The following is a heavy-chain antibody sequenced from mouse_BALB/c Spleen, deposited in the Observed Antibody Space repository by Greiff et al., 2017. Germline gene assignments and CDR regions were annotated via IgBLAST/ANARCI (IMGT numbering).Heavy chain of an antibody. Sequence: QVQLQQSGPDLVKPGASVKMSCKASGYTFTSYWMHWVKQRPGQGLEWIGYINPSTGYTEYNQKFKDKATLTADKSSSTAYMQLSSLTSEDSAVYYCASGGNYAWFAYWGQGTLVTVSA. V-gene: IGHV1S26*01. CDR1: GYTFTSYW. J-gene: IGHJ3*01. D-gene: IGHD2-1*01. CDR2: INPSTGYT. CDR3: ASGGNYAWFAY.